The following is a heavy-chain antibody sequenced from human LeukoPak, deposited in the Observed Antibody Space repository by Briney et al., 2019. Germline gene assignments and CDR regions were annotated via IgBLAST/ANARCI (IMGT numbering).Heavy chain of an antibody. CDR2: ISAYNGNT. Sequence: ASVKVYCKASGYTFTSYGISWVRQAPGQGLEWMGWISAYNGNTNYAQNMQGRVTVATDTSTSTAYMELRSLGSDDTAVYYCLRDPGRDGFNEDYWGQGTLVTVSS. CDR1: GYTFTSYG. V-gene: IGHV1-18*01. J-gene: IGHJ4*02. D-gene: IGHD5-24*01. CDR3: LRDPGRDGFNEDY.